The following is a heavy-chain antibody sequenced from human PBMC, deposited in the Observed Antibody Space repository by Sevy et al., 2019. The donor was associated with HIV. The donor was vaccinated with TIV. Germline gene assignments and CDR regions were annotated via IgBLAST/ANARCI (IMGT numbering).Heavy chain of an antibody. D-gene: IGHD3-3*01. CDR3: AKTFAIYGVLMSPDFDP. Sequence: GGSLRLSCAASGFTFSNYGMHWVRQAPGKGLEWVAATWYNGSYKYYADSVKGRFTISRDNAQSTLYLEMNSLRAEDTAIYYCAKTFAIYGVLMSPDFDPWGQGTQVTVSS. CDR2: TWYNGSYK. V-gene: IGHV3-33*06. CDR1: GFTFSNYG. J-gene: IGHJ5*02.